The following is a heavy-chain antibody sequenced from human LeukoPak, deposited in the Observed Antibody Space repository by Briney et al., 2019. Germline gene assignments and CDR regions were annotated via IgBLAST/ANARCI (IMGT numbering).Heavy chain of an antibody. V-gene: IGHV3-23*01. CDR3: AKQLGYCSDGSCYFPY. CDR2: ISHDGGTP. D-gene: IGHD2-15*01. J-gene: IGHJ4*02. CDR1: GFTFSSYA. Sequence: GSLRLSCAASGFTFSSYAMGWVRQAPGKGLEWVSAISHDGGTPYYADSVQGRFTISRDNSKSTLCLQMNSLRAEDTAVYYCAKQLGYCSDGSCYFPYWGQGTLVTVSS.